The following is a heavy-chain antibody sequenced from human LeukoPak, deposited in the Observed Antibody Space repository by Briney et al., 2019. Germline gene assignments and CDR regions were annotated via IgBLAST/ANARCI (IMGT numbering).Heavy chain of an antibody. J-gene: IGHJ5*02. CDR1: GFTFSTYG. Sequence: TGGSLRLSCAASGFTFSTYGMHWVRQAPGKGLEWVAVIWADESNHFYVDSVKGRFTISRDTPKNTLYLQMNSLRAEDTALYHCARDNRGTLRYGWFDPWGQGTLVTVSS. CDR3: ARDNRGTLRYGWFDP. D-gene: IGHD2-15*01. V-gene: IGHV3-33*01. CDR2: IWADESNH.